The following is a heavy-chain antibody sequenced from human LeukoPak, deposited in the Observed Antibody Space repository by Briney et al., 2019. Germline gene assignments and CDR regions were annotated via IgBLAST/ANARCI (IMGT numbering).Heavy chain of an antibody. Sequence: GGSLRLSCAASGFTFSSYWMSWVRQAPGKGLEWVANIKQDGSEKYYVDSVKGRFTNSRDNAKNSLYLQMNSLRAEDTAVYYCARDNYDSSTPYYFXYWGXGTLVTVSS. D-gene: IGHD3-22*01. CDR1: GFTFSSYW. V-gene: IGHV3-7*01. CDR2: IKQDGSEK. CDR3: ARDNYDSSTPYYFXY. J-gene: IGHJ4*02.